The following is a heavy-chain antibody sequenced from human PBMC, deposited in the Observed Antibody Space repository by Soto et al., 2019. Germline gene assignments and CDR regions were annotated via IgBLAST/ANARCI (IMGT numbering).Heavy chain of an antibody. CDR2: IIPIFGTA. V-gene: IGHV1-69*01. Sequence: QVQLVQSGAEVQKPGSSVKVSCKASGGTFSSYAISWVRQAPGQGLEWMGGIIPIFGTANYAQKFQGRVTITADESTSTAYMELSSLRSEDTAVYYCARAPVRGVIKSHYYYYGMDVWGQGTTVTVSS. J-gene: IGHJ6*02. CDR3: ARAPVRGVIKSHYYYYGMDV. CDR1: GGTFSSYA. D-gene: IGHD3-10*01.